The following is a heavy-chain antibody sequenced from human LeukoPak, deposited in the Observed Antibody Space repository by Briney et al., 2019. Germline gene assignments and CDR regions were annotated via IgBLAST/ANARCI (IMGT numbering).Heavy chain of an antibody. CDR2: IYPNSGGT. CDR3: AREIDYYSSGTCP. D-gene: IGHD3-10*01. Sequence: ASVKVSCKASGFTFTDFYMHWVRQAPGQGLEWVGWIYPNSGGTNYAQKFQGRVTMTRDTSISTVYMELSSLREDDTAFYYCAREIDYYSSGTCPWGQGTLVTVSS. V-gene: IGHV1-2*02. CDR1: GFTFTDFY. J-gene: IGHJ5*02.